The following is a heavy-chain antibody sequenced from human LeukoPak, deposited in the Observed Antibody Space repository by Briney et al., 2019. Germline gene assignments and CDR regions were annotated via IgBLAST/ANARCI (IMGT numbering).Heavy chain of an antibody. CDR1: GGSISSGGYS. CDR2: IYHSGST. CDR3: ARESHSGYDWGGLFDY. D-gene: IGHD5-12*01. V-gene: IGHV4-30-2*01. J-gene: IGHJ4*02. Sequence: PSETLSLTCAVSGGSISSGGYSWSWIRQPPGKGLEWIGYIYHSGSTYYNPSLKSRVTISVDRSKNQFSLKLSSVTAADTAVYYCARESHSGYDWGGLFDYWGQGTLVTVSS.